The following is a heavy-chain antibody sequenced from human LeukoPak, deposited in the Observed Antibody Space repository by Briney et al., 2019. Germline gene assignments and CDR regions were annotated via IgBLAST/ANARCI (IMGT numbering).Heavy chain of an antibody. CDR3: AIFSVEMATIDAFDI. CDR2: IIPIFGTA. Sequence: VASVKVSCKASGGTFSSYAISWVRQAPGQGLELRGRIIPIFGTANYAQKFQGRVTITTDESTSTAYMELSSLRSEDTAVYYCAIFSVEMATIDAFDIWGQGTMFTVSS. J-gene: IGHJ3*02. V-gene: IGHV1-69*05. CDR1: GGTFSSYA. D-gene: IGHD5-24*01.